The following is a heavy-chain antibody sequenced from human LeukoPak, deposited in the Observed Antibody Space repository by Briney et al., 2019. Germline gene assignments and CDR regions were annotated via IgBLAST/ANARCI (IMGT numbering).Heavy chain of an antibody. Sequence: GAPVKVSCKASGGTFSSYAISWVRQAPGQGLEWMGGIIPIFGTANYAQKFQGRVTITADESTSTAYMELSSLRSEDTAVYYCARTRGEYYFDYWGQGTLVTVSS. CDR1: GGTFSSYA. CDR3: ARTRGEYYFDY. D-gene: IGHD3-16*01. J-gene: IGHJ4*02. V-gene: IGHV1-69*13. CDR2: IIPIFGTA.